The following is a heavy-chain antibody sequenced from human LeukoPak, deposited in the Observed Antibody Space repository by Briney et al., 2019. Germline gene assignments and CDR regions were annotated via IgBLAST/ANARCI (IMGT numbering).Heavy chain of an antibody. D-gene: IGHD1-20*01. CDR2: IRGQGYGGSP. CDR1: GLTGGAFV. Sequence: GGSLRLSFTPSGLTGGAFVVNWVRQAPGEGGEGICLIRGQGYGGSPECAASVKGRFTFSRDDAKTIAYLQMHSLKTEDTRVYFCTRDFLTLHSLKRSRNWRYPPFDLWGQGTLVTVSS. V-gene: IGHV3-49*04. J-gene: IGHJ4*02. CDR3: TRDFLTLHSLKRSRNWRYPPFDL.